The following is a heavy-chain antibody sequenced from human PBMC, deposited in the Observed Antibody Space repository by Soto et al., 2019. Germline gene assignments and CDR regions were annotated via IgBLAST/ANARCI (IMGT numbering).Heavy chain of an antibody. V-gene: IGHV4-59*08. J-gene: IGHJ6*02. CDR2: IHYSGST. Sequence: PSETLSLTCTVSGGSISSYYWTLIRQPPGKRLEWIGYIHYSGSTNYSPSLKSRVTISVDTSKKQFSLKLSSVTAADTAVYYCARWIVILAADYGMDVWGQGTTVTVSS. CDR1: GGSISSYY. CDR3: ARWIVILAADYGMDV. D-gene: IGHD2-15*01.